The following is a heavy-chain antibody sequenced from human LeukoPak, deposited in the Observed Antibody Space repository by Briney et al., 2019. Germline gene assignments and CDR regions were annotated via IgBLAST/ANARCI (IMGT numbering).Heavy chain of an antibody. Sequence: GGSLRLSCAASGFTFSSCSMNWVRQAPGKGLEWVSYISSGSSSIYYTDSVKGRFTISRDNAENSLYLQMNSLRDEDTAVYYCARGRATGRSGGDYWGQGTLVTVSS. V-gene: IGHV3-48*02. D-gene: IGHD3-9*01. CDR3: ARGRATGRSGGDY. CDR1: GFTFSSCS. CDR2: ISSGSSSI. J-gene: IGHJ4*02.